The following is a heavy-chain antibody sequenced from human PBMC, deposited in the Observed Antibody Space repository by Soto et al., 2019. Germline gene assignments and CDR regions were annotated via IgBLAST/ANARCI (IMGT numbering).Heavy chain of an antibody. CDR3: ARDRWFGYGSGAEEYYYYGMDV. CDR2: IYYSGST. Sequence: SETLSITCTVSGGSISSYYWSWIRQPPGKGLEWIGYIYYSGSTNYNPSLKSRVTISVDTSKNQFSLKLSSVTAADTAVYYCARDRWFGYGSGAEEYYYYGMDVWGQGTTVTVSS. J-gene: IGHJ6*02. D-gene: IGHD3-10*01. V-gene: IGHV4-59*01. CDR1: GGSISSYY.